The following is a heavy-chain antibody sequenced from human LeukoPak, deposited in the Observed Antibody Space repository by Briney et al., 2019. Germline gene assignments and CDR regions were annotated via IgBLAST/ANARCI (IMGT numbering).Heavy chain of an antibody. CDR1: GSIFTNYW. V-gene: IGHV5-10-1*01. Sequence: GASLQISCNGSGSIFTNYWISWVRQVPGKGLEWMGRIDPSDSYTNYSPSFQGHVTISADKSISTAYLQWNSLRASDTAMYYCARRRLGNYYFDYWGQGTLVTVSS. D-gene: IGHD7-27*01. J-gene: IGHJ4*02. CDR2: IDPSDSYT. CDR3: ARRRLGNYYFDY.